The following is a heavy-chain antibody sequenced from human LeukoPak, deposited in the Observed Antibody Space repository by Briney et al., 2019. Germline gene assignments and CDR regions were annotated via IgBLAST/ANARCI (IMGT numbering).Heavy chain of an antibody. J-gene: IGHJ4*01. D-gene: IGHD6-13*01. V-gene: IGHV3-7*01. CDR2: IKQDGGEK. CDR1: GFTFTSYW. Sequence: QSGGSLRLSCAVSGFTFTSYWMNWVRQAPGKGLEWVASIKQDGGEKSYVDSVKGRFTISRDNAKNSLYLQMSSLRAEDTAVYYCARDGTAAGLYFDLWGQGTLVTVSS. CDR3: ARDGTAAGLYFDL.